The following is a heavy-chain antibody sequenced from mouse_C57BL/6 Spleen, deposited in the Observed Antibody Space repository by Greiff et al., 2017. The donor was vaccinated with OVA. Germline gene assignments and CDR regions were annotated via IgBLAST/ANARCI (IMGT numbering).Heavy chain of an antibody. J-gene: IGHJ3*01. V-gene: IGHV1-53*01. Sequence: QVQLQQPGTELVKPGASVKLSCKASGYTFTSYWMHWVKQRPGQGLEWIGNLNPSNGGTNSNEKFKSKATLTVDKSSGTAYMQLSSLTSEDSAVDYCARKAIYDGDYGGFAYWGQGTLVTVSA. CDR1: GYTFTSYW. D-gene: IGHD2-3*01. CDR2: LNPSNGGT. CDR3: ARKAIYDGDYGGFAY.